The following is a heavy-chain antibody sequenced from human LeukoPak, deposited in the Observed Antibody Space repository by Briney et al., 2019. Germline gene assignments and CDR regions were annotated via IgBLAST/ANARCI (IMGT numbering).Heavy chain of an antibody. V-gene: IGHV3-48*02. Sequence: GGSLRLYCAASGFTFSSYSMNWVRQAPGKGLEWVSYISSSSSTIYYADSVKGRFTISRDNAKNSLYLQMNSLRDEDTAVYYCARDPYGDYVVGDGWFDPWGQGTLVTVSS. CDR2: ISSSSSTI. CDR1: GFTFSSYS. J-gene: IGHJ5*02. D-gene: IGHD4-17*01. CDR3: ARDPYGDYVVGDGWFDP.